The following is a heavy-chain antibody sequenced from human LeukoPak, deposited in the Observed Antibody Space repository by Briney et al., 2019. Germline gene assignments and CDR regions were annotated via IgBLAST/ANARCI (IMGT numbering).Heavy chain of an antibody. J-gene: IGHJ4*02. CDR1: GGTFSSYA. CDR3: ARDSYIAAAGTGNY. D-gene: IGHD6-13*01. CDR2: ISAYNGNT. Sequence: ASVKVSCKASGGTFSSYAISWVRQAPGQGLEWMGWISAYNGNTNYAQKLQGRVTMTTDTSTSTAYMELRSLRSDDTAVYYCARDSYIAAAGTGNYWGQGTLVTVSS. V-gene: IGHV1-18*01.